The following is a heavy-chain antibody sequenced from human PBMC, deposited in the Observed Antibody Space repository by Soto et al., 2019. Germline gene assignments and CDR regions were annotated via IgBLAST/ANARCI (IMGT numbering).Heavy chain of an antibody. CDR1: RCPFSSYA. CDR2: IIPIFGTA. V-gene: IGHV1-69*13. D-gene: IGHD5-18*01. J-gene: IGHJ5*02. CDR3: ARVGVDTAMVTYWFDP. Sequence: GGSVKGSCKASRCPFSSYAISLVRQAPGQGLEWMGGIIPIFGTANYAQKFQGRVTITADESTSTAYMELSSLRSEDTAVYYCARVGVDTAMVTYWFDPWGQGTLVTVSS.